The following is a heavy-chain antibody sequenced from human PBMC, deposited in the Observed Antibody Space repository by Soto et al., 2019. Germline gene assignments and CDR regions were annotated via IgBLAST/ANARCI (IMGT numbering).Heavy chain of an antibody. CDR2: MYHSGIT. V-gene: IGHV4-38-2*01. CDR1: GYSIRSGYF. CDR3: ARSMYSTSAQLYYGMDV. J-gene: IGHJ6*02. D-gene: IGHD6-6*01. Sequence: PSETLSLTCAVSGYSIRSGYFWGWIRQPPGKGLEWIGSMYHSGITYYNLSLKSRVTISVETSKNQLSLKLSSATAADTAVYYCARSMYSTSAQLYYGMDVWGQGTTVTVSS.